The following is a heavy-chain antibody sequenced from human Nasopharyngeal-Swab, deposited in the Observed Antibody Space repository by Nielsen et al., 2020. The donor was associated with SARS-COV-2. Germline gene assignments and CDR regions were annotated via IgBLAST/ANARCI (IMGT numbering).Heavy chain of an antibody. CDR1: GFSFSSYI. D-gene: IGHD2-2*01. V-gene: IGHV3-21*01. J-gene: IGHJ2*01. Sequence: GESLKISCAASGFSFSSYIMTWVRQAPGKGPEWISSIRSGISHIYYTDSLKGRFTISRDNAKNSLYLQMNSLRAEDTAVYYCARVDCITTSCYPNYWYFDLWGRGTLVTVSS. CDR3: ARVDCITTSCYPNYWYFDL. CDR2: IRSGISHI.